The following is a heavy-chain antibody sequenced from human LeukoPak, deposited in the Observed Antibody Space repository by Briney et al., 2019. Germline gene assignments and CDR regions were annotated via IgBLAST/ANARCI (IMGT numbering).Heavy chain of an antibody. CDR3: ARDYQVVALWLRLQEEFYYYYGMDV. J-gene: IGHJ6*02. CDR1: GFTFRSYA. D-gene: IGHD5-12*01. Sequence: PGRSLRLSCVASGFTFRSYAMHWVRQAPGKGLEWVIVISSDGTNKYYADSVKGRFTISRDNSKNTLYLQMNSLRAEDTALYYCARDYQVVALWLRLQEEFYYYYGMDVWGQGTTVTVSS. V-gene: IGHV3-30*07. CDR2: ISSDGTNK.